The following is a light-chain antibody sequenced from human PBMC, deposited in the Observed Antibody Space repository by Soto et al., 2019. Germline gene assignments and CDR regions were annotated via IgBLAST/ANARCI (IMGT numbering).Light chain of an antibody. V-gene: IGKV3-15*01. Sequence: EIVMTQSPATLSVSPGERATLSCRASQSVSSSLAWYQQKPGQAPRLLIYGASTRATGIPARFSGRGSATEFTRTISSLQSEDCAVYYCQQCNDWPHTFGQGTKLEIK. CDR3: QQCNDWPHT. CDR1: QSVSSS. J-gene: IGKJ2*01. CDR2: GAS.